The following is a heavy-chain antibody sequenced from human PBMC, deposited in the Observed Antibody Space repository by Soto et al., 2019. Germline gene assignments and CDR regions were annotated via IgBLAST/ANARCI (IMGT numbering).Heavy chain of an antibody. CDR1: GYTFTSYD. D-gene: IGHD3-3*01. CDR2: MNPNSGNT. J-gene: IGHJ5*02. Sequence: QVQLVQSGAEVKKPGASVKVSCKASGYTFTSYDINWVRQATGQGLEWMGWMNPNSGNTGYAQKFQGRVTMTRNTSISTAYMELSSLRSEDTAMYYCSRGLEWSWSLDPWGQGTLVTVSS. V-gene: IGHV1-8*01. CDR3: SRGLEWSWSLDP.